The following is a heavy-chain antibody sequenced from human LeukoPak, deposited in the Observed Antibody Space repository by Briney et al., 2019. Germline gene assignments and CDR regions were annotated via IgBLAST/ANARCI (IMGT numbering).Heavy chain of an antibody. V-gene: IGHV3-48*04. CDR1: GFTFSIYS. D-gene: IGHD6-13*01. Sequence: PGGSLRLSCVASGFTFSIYSMNWVRQAPGKGLEWVSHITSSSSTIYYADSVKGRFTISRDNAKNSLYLQMNSLRAEDSAMYYCAREGSATAGIFDPWGQGTLVTVSS. CDR2: ITSSSSTI. J-gene: IGHJ5*02. CDR3: AREGSATAGIFDP.